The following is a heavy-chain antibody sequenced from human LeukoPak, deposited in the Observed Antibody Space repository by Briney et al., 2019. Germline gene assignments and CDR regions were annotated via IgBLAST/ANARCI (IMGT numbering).Heavy chain of an antibody. D-gene: IGHD6-19*01. V-gene: IGHV1-69*13. CDR1: GDTFSSYA. CDR2: IIPIFGTA. J-gene: IGHJ4*02. CDR3: ARGRMAGTYVFDY. Sequence: ASVTVSCKASGDTFSSYAISWVRQAPGQGLEWTGGIIPIFGTANYAQKFQGRVTITADESTSTAYMELSSLRSEDTAVYYCARGRMAGTYVFDYWGQGTLVTVSS.